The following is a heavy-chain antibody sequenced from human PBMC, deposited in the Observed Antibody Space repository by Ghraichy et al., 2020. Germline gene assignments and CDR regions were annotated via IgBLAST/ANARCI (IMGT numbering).Heavy chain of an antibody. V-gene: IGHV3-74*01. CDR3: ARARYCSGGSCYFDY. D-gene: IGHD2-15*01. J-gene: IGHJ4*02. Sequence: GGSLRLSCAASGFTFSSYWMHWVRQAPGKGLVWVSRINSDGSSTSYADSVKGRFTISRDNAKNTLYLQMNSLRAEDTAVYYSARARYCSGGSCYFDYWGQGTLVTVSS. CDR2: INSDGSST. CDR1: GFTFSSYW.